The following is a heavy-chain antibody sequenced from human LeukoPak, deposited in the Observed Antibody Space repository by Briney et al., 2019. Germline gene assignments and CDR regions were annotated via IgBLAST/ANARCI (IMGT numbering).Heavy chain of an antibody. CDR2: INPNSGGT. Sequence: ASVKVSCKASGYTFTSYGISWVRQAPGQGLEWMGWINPNSGGTNYAQKFQGRVTMTRDTSISTAYMELSRLRSDDTAVYYCARVVDFWSGYSFDYWGQGTLVTVSS. V-gene: IGHV1-2*02. D-gene: IGHD3-3*01. J-gene: IGHJ4*02. CDR3: ARVVDFWSGYSFDY. CDR1: GYTFTSYG.